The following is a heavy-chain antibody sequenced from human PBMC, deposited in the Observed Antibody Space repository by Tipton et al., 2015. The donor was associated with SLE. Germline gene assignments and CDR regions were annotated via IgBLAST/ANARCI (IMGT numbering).Heavy chain of an antibody. J-gene: IGHJ4*02. D-gene: IGHD2/OR15-2a*01. CDR3: VKCKSVLMNANFDN. CDR2: TWYDGSNE. V-gene: IGHV3-33*06. CDR1: GFMFNSYA. Sequence: SLRLSCAASGFMFNSYAMHWVRQAPGKGLEWVAATWYDGSNEMYADSVKGRFTISRDNSNNTLYLQMKGLRVDDTAVYYCVKCKSVLMNANFDNWGQGTQVTVSS.